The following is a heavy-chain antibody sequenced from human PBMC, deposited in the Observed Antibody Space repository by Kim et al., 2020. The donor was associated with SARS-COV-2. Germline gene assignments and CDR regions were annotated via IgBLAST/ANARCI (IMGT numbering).Heavy chain of an antibody. J-gene: IGHJ4*02. CDR3: ARGSSGYSPVFDY. V-gene: IGHV3-21*01. D-gene: IGHD3-22*01. Sequence: YADSVKGRFTISRDNAKNSLYLQMNSLRAEDTAVYYCARGSSGYSPVFDYWGQGTLVTVSS.